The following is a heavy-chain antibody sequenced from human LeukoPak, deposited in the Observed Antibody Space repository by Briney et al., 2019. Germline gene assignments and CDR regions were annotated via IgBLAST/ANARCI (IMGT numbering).Heavy chain of an antibody. J-gene: IGHJ4*02. V-gene: IGHV3-23*01. CDR2: ISGSGGST. CDR1: GFTFSSYA. CDR3: AKDLPAAGIWSYFDY. D-gene: IGHD6-13*01. Sequence: GRSLRLAWAASGFTFSSYAMSWDRQAQGKGLEWVSAISGSGGSTYYGDSVKGRFTISRDNSKNTLYLQMHSLRAEDTAVYYCAKDLPAAGIWSYFDYWGQGSLVTVSS.